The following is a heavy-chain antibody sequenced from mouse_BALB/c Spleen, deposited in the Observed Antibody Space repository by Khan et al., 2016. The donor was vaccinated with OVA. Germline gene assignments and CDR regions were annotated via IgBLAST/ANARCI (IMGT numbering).Heavy chain of an antibody. D-gene: IGHD1-1*01. CDR1: GFTFSSYT. CDR3: ERPSTTEYHYIMDH. CDR2: ISNAGSNA. Sequence: EVELVESGGDLVQTGGSLNLSCAASGFTFSSYTMSWVRQTPEKRLEWVAVISNAGSNAYYPVTVKGRFTISRDTAKNTLYLQMSSLTSEDTAIYYCERPSTTEYHYIMDHWGQGTSVTVSS. V-gene: IGHV5-12-2*01. J-gene: IGHJ4*01.